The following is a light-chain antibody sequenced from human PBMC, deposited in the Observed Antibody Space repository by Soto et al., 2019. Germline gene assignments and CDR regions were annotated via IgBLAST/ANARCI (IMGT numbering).Light chain of an antibody. CDR3: QQYNNWPPAIT. CDR1: QSVRRN. J-gene: IGKJ5*01. Sequence: EIVMTQSPATLSVSPGERVTLSCRASQSVRRNLAWYQQKPGQAPRLLIYGASTRATGIPARFSGSGSGTEFTLTISSRQSEDFAVYYCQQYNNWPPAITCGQGTRLEIK. CDR2: GAS. V-gene: IGKV3-15*01.